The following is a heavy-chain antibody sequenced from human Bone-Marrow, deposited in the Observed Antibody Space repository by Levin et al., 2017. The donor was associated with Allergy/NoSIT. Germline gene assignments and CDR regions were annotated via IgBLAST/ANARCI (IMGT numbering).Heavy chain of an antibody. V-gene: IGHV1-18*01. CDR1: GYTFNNYG. CDR3: AVAVHSGWPCYFDY. Sequence: ASVKVSCKASGYTFNNYGLTWVRQAPGQGLEWMGWLSVSDGKTNYPQKLQGRVTMTADTSTSTAYMELTSLRSDDTAVYYCAVAVHSGWPCYFDYWVQGTLVTVSS. J-gene: IGHJ4*02. D-gene: IGHD6-19*01. CDR2: LSVSDGKT.